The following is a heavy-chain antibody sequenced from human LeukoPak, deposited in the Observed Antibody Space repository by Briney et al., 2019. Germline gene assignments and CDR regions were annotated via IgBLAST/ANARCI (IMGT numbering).Heavy chain of an antibody. CDR3: AKGSYSSSWYNWFDP. CDR2: MNPNSGNT. Sequence: ASVKVSCKASGYTFTSYDINWVRQATGQGLEWMGWMNPNSGNTGYAQKFQGRVTMTRNTSISTAYMELSSLRSEDTAVYYCAKGSYSSSWYNWFDPWGQGTLVIVSS. J-gene: IGHJ5*02. D-gene: IGHD6-13*01. CDR1: GYTFTSYD. V-gene: IGHV1-8*01.